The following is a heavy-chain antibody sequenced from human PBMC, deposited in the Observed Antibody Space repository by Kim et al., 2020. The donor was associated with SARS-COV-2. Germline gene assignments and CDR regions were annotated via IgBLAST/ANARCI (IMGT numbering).Heavy chain of an antibody. CDR1: GGSISSSSYY. J-gene: IGHJ4*02. CDR2: IYYSGST. Sequence: SETLSLTCTVSGGSISSSSYYWGWIRQPPGKGLEWIGSIYYSGSTYYNPSLKSRVTISVDTSKNQFSLKLSSVTAADTAVYYCARHLYHVEMATLGQPGGYFDYWGQGTLVTVSS. CDR3: ARHLYHVEMATLGQPGGYFDY. D-gene: IGHD5-12*01. V-gene: IGHV4-39*01.